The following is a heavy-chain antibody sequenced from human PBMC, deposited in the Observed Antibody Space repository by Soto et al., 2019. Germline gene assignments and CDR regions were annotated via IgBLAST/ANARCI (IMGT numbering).Heavy chain of an antibody. D-gene: IGHD3-10*01. CDR2: ISAYNGNT. V-gene: IGHV1-18*01. CDR1: GYTFTSYG. Sequence: ASVKVSCKASGYTFTSYGISWVRQAPGQGLEWMGWISAYNGNTNYAQKLQGRVTMTTDTSTSTVYMELRSLRSDDTAVYYCARGYYGSGSYYPRSYYGMDVWGQGTTVTVSS. J-gene: IGHJ6*02. CDR3: ARGYYGSGSYYPRSYYGMDV.